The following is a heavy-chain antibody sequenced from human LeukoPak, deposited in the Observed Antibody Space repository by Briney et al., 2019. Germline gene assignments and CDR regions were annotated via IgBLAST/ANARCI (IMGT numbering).Heavy chain of an antibody. D-gene: IGHD2-2*01. V-gene: IGHV3-23*01. CDR1: GFCFSSYA. CDR2: ISGSGGST. J-gene: IGHJ4*02. Sequence: PGGSLRLSCAASGFCFSSYAMSWVRQAPGKGLEWVSAISGSGGSTYYADSVKGRFTISRDNSKNTLYLQMNSLRAEDTAVYYCAKEGSIVVVPAAMLGTDYFDYWGQGTLVTVSS. CDR3: AKEGSIVVVPAAMLGTDYFDY.